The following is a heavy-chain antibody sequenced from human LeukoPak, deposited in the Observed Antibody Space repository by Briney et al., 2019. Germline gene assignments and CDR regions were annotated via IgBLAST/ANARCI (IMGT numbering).Heavy chain of an antibody. D-gene: IGHD3-3*01. CDR3: ARIKDYDFWSGYYRPHYFDY. CDR1: GYSFTSYW. V-gene: IGHV5-51*01. CDR2: IYPGDSDT. Sequence: GESLKISCKGSGYSFTSYWIGWVRQMPGKGLEWMGIIYPGDSDTRYSPSFQGQVTISADKSISTACLQWSSLKASDTAMYYCARIKDYDFWSGYYRPHYFDYWGQGTLVTVSS. J-gene: IGHJ4*02.